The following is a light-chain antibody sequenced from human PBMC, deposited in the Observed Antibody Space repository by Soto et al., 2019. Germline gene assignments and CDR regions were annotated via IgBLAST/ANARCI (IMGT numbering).Light chain of an antibody. J-gene: IGLJ3*02. CDR1: TSDVGGYNY. CDR3: SSYTTSDTL. V-gene: IGLV2-14*01. CDR2: EVN. Sequence: QPVLTQPASVSGSPGQSITISCAGTTSDVGGYNYVSWYQQHPGKAPKLMIYEVNTRPSGVSNRFSGSKSGNTASLTISGLQADDEADYYCSSYTTSDTLFGGGTKLTVL.